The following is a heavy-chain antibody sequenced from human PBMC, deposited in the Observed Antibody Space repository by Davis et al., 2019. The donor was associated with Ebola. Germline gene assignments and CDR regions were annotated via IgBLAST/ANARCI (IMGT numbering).Heavy chain of an antibody. Sequence: PGGSLRLSCAASGFTFDDYDMHWVRQAPGKGLEWVSGISWNSGSIGYADSVKGRFTISRDNAKNSLYLQMNNLRAEDTAVYFCARSNVWGKGTTVTVSS. D-gene: IGHD5-24*01. CDR1: GFTFDDYD. CDR2: ISWNSGSI. CDR3: ARSNV. J-gene: IGHJ6*04. V-gene: IGHV3-9*01.